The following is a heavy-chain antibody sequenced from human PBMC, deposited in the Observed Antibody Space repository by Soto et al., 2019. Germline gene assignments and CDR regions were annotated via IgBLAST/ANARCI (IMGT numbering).Heavy chain of an antibody. D-gene: IGHD2-21*01. Sequence: QVQLQQWGAGLLQPTETLSLTCAVYGGSVSGYYWSWIRQPPAKGLERIGEINHSGSTNYSPSLRSRVSISVDTSKNKFTMKLRSVIAPDTAVYYCARGIGIYSDVYYFDYWGQGTLVTVSS. CDR1: GGSVSGYY. V-gene: IGHV4-34*01. J-gene: IGHJ4*02. CDR3: ARGIGIYSDVYYFDY. CDR2: INHSGST.